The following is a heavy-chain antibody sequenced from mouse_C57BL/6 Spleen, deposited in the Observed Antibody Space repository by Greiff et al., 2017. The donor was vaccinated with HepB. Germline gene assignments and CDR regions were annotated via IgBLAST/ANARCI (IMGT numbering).Heavy chain of an antibody. CDR3: ARWAYYGSSYPFAY. Sequence: EVKLVESVAELVRPGASVKLSCTASGFNIKNTYMHWVKQRPEQGLEWIGRIDPANGNTKYAPKFQGKATITADTSSNTAYLQLSSLTSEDTAIYYCARWAYYGSSYPFAYWGQGTLVTVSA. V-gene: IGHV14-3*01. CDR2: IDPANGNT. J-gene: IGHJ3*01. D-gene: IGHD1-1*01. CDR1: GFNIKNTY.